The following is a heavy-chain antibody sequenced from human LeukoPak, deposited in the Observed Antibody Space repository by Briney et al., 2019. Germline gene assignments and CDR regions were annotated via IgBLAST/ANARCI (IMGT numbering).Heavy chain of an antibody. Sequence: SETLPLTCTVSGGSISSYYWSWIRQPPGKGLEWIGYIHYSGTTSHNPSLKSRVTISVDMSKNQFSLKLNSVTAADTAVYYCARGPYSGIVSNAFDIWGQGTTVTVSS. V-gene: IGHV4-59*01. CDR1: GGSISSYY. CDR3: ARGPYSGIVSNAFDI. D-gene: IGHD5/OR15-5a*01. CDR2: IHYSGTT. J-gene: IGHJ3*02.